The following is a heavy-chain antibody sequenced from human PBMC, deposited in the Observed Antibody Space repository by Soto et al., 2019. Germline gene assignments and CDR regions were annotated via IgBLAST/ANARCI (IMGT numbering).Heavy chain of an antibody. Sequence: PSETLSLTCTVSGGSIGSYHWSWVRQPPGKGLEWIASVYYTGTTNYNPSLGSRVTISVDAPGNRFSMEITSVTAADTAIYYCARDTVLTGMFDFWGQGTLVTVSS. J-gene: IGHJ4*02. CDR1: GGSIGSYH. D-gene: IGHD4-17*01. CDR3: ARDTVLTGMFDF. CDR2: VYYTGTT. V-gene: IGHV4-59*01.